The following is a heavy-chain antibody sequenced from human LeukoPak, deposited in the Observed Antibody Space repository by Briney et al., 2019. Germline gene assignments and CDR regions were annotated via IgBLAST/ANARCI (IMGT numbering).Heavy chain of an antibody. CDR1: GGSISSSSYY. CDR3: ARGEAMIVVVIEYYFDY. J-gene: IGHJ4*02. D-gene: IGHD3-22*01. Sequence: PSETLSLTCTVSGGSISSSSYYWGWIRQPPGKGLEWIGSIYYSGSTYYNPSLKSRVTISVDTSKNQFSLKLSSVTAADTAVYYCARGEAMIVVVIEYYFDYWGQGTLVTVSS. CDR2: IYYSGST. V-gene: IGHV4-39*07.